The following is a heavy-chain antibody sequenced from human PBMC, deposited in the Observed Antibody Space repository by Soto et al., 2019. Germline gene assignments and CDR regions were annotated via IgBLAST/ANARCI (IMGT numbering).Heavy chain of an antibody. CDR3: ARVIAARPGGYYYGMDV. J-gene: IGHJ6*02. D-gene: IGHD6-6*01. V-gene: IGHV3-30-3*01. CDR2: ISYDGSNK. Sequence: QVQLVESGGGVVQPGRSLRLSCAASGFTFSSYAMHWVRQAPGKGLEWGAVISYDGSNKYYADSVKGRFTISRDNSKNTLYLRMNSLRAEDTVVYYCARVIAARPGGYYYGMDVWGQGTTGTDSS. CDR1: GFTFSSYA.